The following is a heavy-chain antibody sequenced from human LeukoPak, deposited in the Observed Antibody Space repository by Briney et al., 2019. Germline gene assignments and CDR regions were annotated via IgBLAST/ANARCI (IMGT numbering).Heavy chain of an antibody. CDR1: GFTFSSYA. CDR3: AKTGPLGYCSGGSCYHTPHYYYYGMDV. V-gene: IGHV3-23*01. CDR2: ISGSGGST. J-gene: IGHJ6*02. D-gene: IGHD2-15*01. Sequence: PGESLRLSCAASGFTFSSYAMSWVRQAPGKGLEWVSAISGSGGSTYYADSVKGRFTISRDNSKNTLYLQMNSLRAEDTAVYYCAKTGPLGYCSGGSCYHTPHYYYYGMDVWGQGTTVTVSS.